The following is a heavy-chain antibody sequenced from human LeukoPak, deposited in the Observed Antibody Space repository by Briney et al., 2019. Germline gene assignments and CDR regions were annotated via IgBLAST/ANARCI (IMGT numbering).Heavy chain of an antibody. J-gene: IGHJ4*02. CDR1: GGTFSSYA. V-gene: IGHV1-2*06. Sequence: ASVKVSCKASGGTFSSYAISWVRQAPGQGLEWMGRINPNSGGTNYAQKFQGRVTMTRDTSISTAYMELSRLRSDDTAVYYCAREVGEYYDSSGMSASDYWGQGTLVTVSS. CDR2: INPNSGGT. CDR3: AREVGEYYDSSGMSASDY. D-gene: IGHD3-22*01.